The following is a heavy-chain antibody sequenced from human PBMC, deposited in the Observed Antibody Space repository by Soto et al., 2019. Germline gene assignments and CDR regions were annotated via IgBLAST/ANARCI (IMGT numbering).Heavy chain of an antibody. CDR1: GAAISSGGYF. D-gene: IGHD6-19*01. V-gene: IGHV4-61*08. CDR2: IYYSGGT. CDR3: TREQSDDNYFDP. Sequence: SETLSLTCTVSGAAISSGGYFYTWVRQPPGKGLEWLGYIYYSGGTNYNPSLKSRVTISLDKSKSQFSLRLISVTAADTAVYYCTREQSDDNYFDPWGQGTLVTVSS. J-gene: IGHJ5*02.